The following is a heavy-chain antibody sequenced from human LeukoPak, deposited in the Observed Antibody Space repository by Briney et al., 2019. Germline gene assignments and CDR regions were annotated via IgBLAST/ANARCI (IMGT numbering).Heavy chain of an antibody. Sequence: GGSLRLSCAASGFTFSSSALSWVRQAPGKGLEWVSGISDSGGSTYYADSVKGRFTISRDNSKNTLYLQLNSLRGEDTAIYYCAKEMGRHGTPHFDNRGQGTLVSVSS. J-gene: IGHJ4*02. CDR1: GFTFSSSA. CDR2: ISDSGGST. V-gene: IGHV3-23*01. CDR3: AKEMGRHGTPHFDN. D-gene: IGHD1-14*01.